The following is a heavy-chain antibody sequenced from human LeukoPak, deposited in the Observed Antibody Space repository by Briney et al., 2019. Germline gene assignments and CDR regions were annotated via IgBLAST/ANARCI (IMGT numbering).Heavy chain of an antibody. CDR3: ARDKGTSYLSSFDY. D-gene: IGHD6-6*01. CDR1: GFTFSSYE. J-gene: IGHJ4*02. CDR2: ISGSGSTI. V-gene: IGHV3-48*03. Sequence: GGSLRLSCAASGFTFSSYEMNWVRQAPGKGLGWISYISGSGSTIYYADSVKGRFTISRHNARSSLYLQMNSLRAADTAVYYCARDKGTSYLSSFDYWGQGTMVTVSS.